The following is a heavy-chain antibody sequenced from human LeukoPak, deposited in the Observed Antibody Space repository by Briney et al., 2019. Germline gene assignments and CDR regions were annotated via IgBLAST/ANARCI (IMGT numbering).Heavy chain of an antibody. CDR1: GLTFSSCS. V-gene: IGHV3-21*01. J-gene: IGHJ5*02. D-gene: IGHD2-2*01. CDR2: ISSSSTYI. Sequence: GGSLRLSCAASGLTFSSCSMNWVRQAPGKGLEWDSSISSSSTYIHYADSLKGRFTISRDNAKNSLYLQLNSLRAEDTAVYYCVRDSTLSSPNPWGTWGQGTLVTVSS. CDR3: VRDSTLSSPNPWGT.